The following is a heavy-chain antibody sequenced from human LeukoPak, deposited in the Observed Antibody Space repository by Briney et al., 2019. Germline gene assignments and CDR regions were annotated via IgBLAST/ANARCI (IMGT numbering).Heavy chain of an antibody. J-gene: IGHJ3*02. CDR3: AAPVVITTPDAFDI. CDR2: IYYSGST. Sequence: PSETLSLTCTVSGGSISSYYWSWIRQPPGKGLEWIGSIYYSGSTYYNPSLKSRVTISVDTSKNQFSLKLSSVAAADTAVYYCAAPVVITTPDAFDIWGQGTMVTVSS. V-gene: IGHV4-59*05. D-gene: IGHD3-22*01. CDR1: GGSISSYY.